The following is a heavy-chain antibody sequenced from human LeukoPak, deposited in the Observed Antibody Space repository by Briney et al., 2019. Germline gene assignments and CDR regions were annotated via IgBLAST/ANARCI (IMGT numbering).Heavy chain of an antibody. V-gene: IGHV1-69*05. Sequence: SVKVSCKASGGTFSSYAISWVRQAPGQGLEWMGGIIPIFGTANYAQKFQGRVTITTDESTSTAYMELSSLRSEDTAVYYCAREAARRDAFDIWGQGTMVTVSS. CDR3: AREAARRDAFDI. CDR2: IIPIFGTA. CDR1: GGTFSSYA. J-gene: IGHJ3*02. D-gene: IGHD6-6*01.